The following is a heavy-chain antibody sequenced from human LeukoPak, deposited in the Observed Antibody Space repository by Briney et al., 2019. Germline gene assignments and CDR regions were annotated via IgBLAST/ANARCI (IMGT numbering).Heavy chain of an antibody. CDR1: GFTVSSNY. CDR3: ARGVGDQFDY. J-gene: IGHJ4*02. D-gene: IGHD1-26*01. CDR2: ISGSGGST. Sequence: PGGSLRLSCAASGFTVSSNYMSWVRQAPGKGLEWVSAISGSGGSTYYADSVKGRFTISRDNSKNTLYLQMNSLRAEDTAVYYCARGVGDQFDYWGQGTLVTVSS. V-gene: IGHV3-23*01.